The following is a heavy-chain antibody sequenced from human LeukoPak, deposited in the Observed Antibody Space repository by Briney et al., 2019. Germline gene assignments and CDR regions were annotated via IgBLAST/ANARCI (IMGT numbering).Heavy chain of an antibody. CDR2: ISNSGNT. CDR3: ARALSSYWDF. Sequence: SETLALTCTVSGGFISSYYWSWIRQPPGKGQGWIGYISNSGNTNYNPSLKSRVTISVDTSKNQFSLKLSSVTAADTAVYYCARALSSYWDFWGQGTLVTVSS. V-gene: IGHV4-59*01. J-gene: IGHJ4*02. D-gene: IGHD3-3*01. CDR1: GGFISSYY.